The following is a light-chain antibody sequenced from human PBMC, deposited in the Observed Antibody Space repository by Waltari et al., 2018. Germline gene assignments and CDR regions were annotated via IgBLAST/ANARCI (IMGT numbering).Light chain of an antibody. Sequence: SSELTQDPAVSVALGQTVRLTCPGASLRTYYVSWFQQKAGQAPTLVIYGKNNRPSGIPDRFSASTSGSRASLTIIGAQAEDEADYYCHSRDSNGDVLIGGGTKVTVV. CDR2: GKN. CDR1: SLRTYY. J-gene: IGLJ2*01. CDR3: HSRDSNGDVL. V-gene: IGLV3-19*01.